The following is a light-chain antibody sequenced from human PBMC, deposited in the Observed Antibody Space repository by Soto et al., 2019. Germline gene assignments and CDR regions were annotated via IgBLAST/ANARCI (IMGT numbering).Light chain of an antibody. CDR3: QQYNSWPLT. CDR1: QSITTN. V-gene: IGKV3-15*01. Sequence: VLTQSPATLSVSPGERATLSCRASQSITTNLAWYQQKPGQAPRLLFYGASARATDVPARFSGSGSGTDFTLTVSSLQSEDFAVYFCQQYNSWPLTFGGGTKVDIK. CDR2: GAS. J-gene: IGKJ4*01.